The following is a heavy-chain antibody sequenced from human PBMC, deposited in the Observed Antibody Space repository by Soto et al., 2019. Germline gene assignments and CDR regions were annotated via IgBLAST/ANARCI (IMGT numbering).Heavy chain of an antibody. CDR2: SSNSGTFS. J-gene: IGHJ4*02. CDR1: GFTFSDYY. D-gene: IGHD1-1*01. CDR3: ARSGDNYNRLDY. Sequence: GGSLRLSCEGSGFTFSDYYISWIRQAPGKGLEWISYSSNSGTFSRYADSVKGRFSISRDNTKNLLYLQMNSLRAEDTAVYYCARSGDNYNRLDYWGQGTPVTVS. V-gene: IGHV3-11*06.